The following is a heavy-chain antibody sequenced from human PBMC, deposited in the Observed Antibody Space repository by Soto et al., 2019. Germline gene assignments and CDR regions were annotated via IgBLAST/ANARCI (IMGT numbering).Heavy chain of an antibody. CDR3: AREPHCSGGSCYFYYFDY. J-gene: IGHJ4*02. Sequence: TLSITCTVSGGSISNADYYWSWVRQPPGKGLEWIGYIYYSGSTYYNPSLKSRVTISVDTAKNPFSLKLSSVTAADTAVYYCAREPHCSGGSCYFYYFDYWGQGTLVTVSS. V-gene: IGHV4-30-4*01. D-gene: IGHD2-15*01. CDR2: IYYSGST. CDR1: GGSISNADYY.